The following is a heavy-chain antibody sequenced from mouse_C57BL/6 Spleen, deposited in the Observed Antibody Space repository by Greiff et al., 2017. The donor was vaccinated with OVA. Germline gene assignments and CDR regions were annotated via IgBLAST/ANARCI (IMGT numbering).Heavy chain of an antibody. CDR1: GYTFTDYY. Sequence: VKLQESGPELVKPGASVKISCKASGYTFTDYYINWVKQRPGQGLEWIGWIFPGSGSTYYNEKFKGKATLTVDKSSSTAYMLLSSLTSEDSAVYFCARSEHGSNYRGYAMDYWGQGTSVTVSS. D-gene: IGHD2-5*01. CDR3: ARSEHGSNYRGYAMDY. V-gene: IGHV1-75*01. J-gene: IGHJ4*01. CDR2: IFPGSGST.